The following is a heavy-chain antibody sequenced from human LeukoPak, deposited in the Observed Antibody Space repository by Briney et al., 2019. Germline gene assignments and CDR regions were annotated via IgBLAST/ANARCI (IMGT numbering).Heavy chain of an antibody. V-gene: IGHV1-18*01. D-gene: IGHD3-3*01. J-gene: IGHJ4*02. CDR2: ISAYNGNT. Sequence: ASVKVSCKASGYTFTSYGISWVRQAPGQGLEWMGWISAYNGNTNYAQKLQGRVTMTTDTSTSTAYMELRSLRSDDTAGYYCARDPADRYYDFWSGYAKGGSFDYWGQGTLVTVSS. CDR3: ARDPADRYYDFWSGYAKGGSFDY. CDR1: GYTFTSYG.